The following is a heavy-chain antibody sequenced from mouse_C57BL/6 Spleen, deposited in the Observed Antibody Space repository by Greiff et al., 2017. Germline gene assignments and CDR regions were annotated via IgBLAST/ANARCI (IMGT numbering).Heavy chain of an antibody. Sequence: VQLQQPGAELVKPGASVKMSCKASGYTFTSYWITWVKQRPGQGLEWIGDIYPGSGSTNYNEKFKIKATVTVDTSSSTAYMQLSSLTSEDSEVYYCERADYYGSTYRYFDVWGKGTTVTVSS. CDR2: IYPGSGST. J-gene: IGHJ1*03. CDR1: GYTFTSYW. D-gene: IGHD1-1*01. V-gene: IGHV1-55*01. CDR3: ERADYYGSTYRYFDV.